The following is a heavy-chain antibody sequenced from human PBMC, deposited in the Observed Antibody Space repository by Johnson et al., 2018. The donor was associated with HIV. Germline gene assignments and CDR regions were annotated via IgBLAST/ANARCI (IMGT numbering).Heavy chain of an antibody. D-gene: IGHD4/OR15-4a*01. CDR1: GFTFSSYA. Sequence: VQLVESGGGVVQPGRSLRLSCAASGFTFSSYAMHWVRQAPGKGLEWVAVISYDGSNKYYADSVKGRFTISRDNSKNTLYLQMNSLRAGDTAVYYCASRVRVDAFDIWGQGTMVTVSP. CDR2: ISYDGSNK. J-gene: IGHJ3*02. V-gene: IGHV3-30*14. CDR3: ASRVRVDAFDI.